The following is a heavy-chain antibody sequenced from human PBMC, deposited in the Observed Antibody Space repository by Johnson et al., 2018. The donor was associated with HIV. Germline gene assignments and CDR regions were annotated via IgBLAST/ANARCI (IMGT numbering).Heavy chain of an antibody. CDR3: AKGDYGDYEGSDAFDI. CDR2: ISWNRGSI. V-gene: IGHV3-9*01. D-gene: IGHD4-17*01. CDR1: GFTFDDYA. J-gene: IGHJ3*02. Sequence: VQLVESGGGLVQPGRSLKLSCAASGFTFDDYAMHWVRQTPGKGLEWVSGISWNRGSIGYAASVKGRFTISRDNAKNSLYLQMNSLRAEDTAVYYCAKGDYGDYEGSDAFDIWGQGTMVTVSS.